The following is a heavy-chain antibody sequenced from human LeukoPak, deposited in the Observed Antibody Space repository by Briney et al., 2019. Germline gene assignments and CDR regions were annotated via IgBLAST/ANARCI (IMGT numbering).Heavy chain of an antibody. CDR3: VSAVAGTPDFDY. Sequence: ASVKVSCKDSGYTFTSYDINWVRQATGQGLEWMGWMNPNSGNTGYAQKFQGRATMTRNTSISTAYMELSSLRSEDTAVYYCVSAVAGTPDFDYWGQGTLVTVSS. V-gene: IGHV1-8*02. CDR1: GYTFTSYD. CDR2: MNPNSGNT. D-gene: IGHD6-19*01. J-gene: IGHJ4*02.